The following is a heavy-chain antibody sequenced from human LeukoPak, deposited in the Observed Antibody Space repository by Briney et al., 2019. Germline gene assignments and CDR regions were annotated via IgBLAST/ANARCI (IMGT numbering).Heavy chain of an antibody. J-gene: IGHJ6*04. CDR3: ARKVQLERRGTDYYGMDV. V-gene: IGHV1-69*01. D-gene: IGHD1-1*01. CDR2: IIPIFGTA. CDR1: GGTFSGYA. Sequence: SVKVSCKASGGTFSGYAISWVRQAPGQGLEWMGGIIPIFGTANYAQKFQGGVTITADESTSTAYMELSSLRSEDTAVYYCARKVQLERRGTDYYGMDVWGKGTTVTVSS.